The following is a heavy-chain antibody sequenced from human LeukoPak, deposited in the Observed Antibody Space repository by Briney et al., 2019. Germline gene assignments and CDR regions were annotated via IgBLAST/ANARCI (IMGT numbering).Heavy chain of an antibody. CDR2: IGTAGDT. J-gene: IGHJ3*02. CDR1: GFTFSSYD. CDR3: AKTQRVSGYYEPQDAFDI. D-gene: IGHD3-22*01. Sequence: GGSLRLSCAASGFTFSSYDMHWVRQATGKGLEWVSAIGTAGDTYYPGSVKGRFTISRENAKNTLYLQMNSLRAEDTAVYYCAKTQRVSGYYEPQDAFDIWGQGTMVTVSS. V-gene: IGHV3-13*01.